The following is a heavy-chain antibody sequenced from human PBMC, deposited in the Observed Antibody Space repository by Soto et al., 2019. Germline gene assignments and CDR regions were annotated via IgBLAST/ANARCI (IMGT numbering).Heavy chain of an antibody. CDR3: ARQRTTVVTQAYFDH. V-gene: IGHV4-39*01. CDR1: GESISSSSYY. CDR2: IYYIGRT. D-gene: IGHD2-21*02. J-gene: IGHJ4*02. Sequence: PSETLSLTCIVSGESISSSSYYWGWIRHPPGKGLEWIGSIYYIGRTYYNPSFKSRVTISIDTSKNQFSLKLSSVTATDTAVYYCARQRTTVVTQAYFDHWGQGAMMTV.